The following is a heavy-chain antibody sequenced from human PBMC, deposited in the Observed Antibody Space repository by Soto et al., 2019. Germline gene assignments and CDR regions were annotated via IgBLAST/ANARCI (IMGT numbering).Heavy chain of an antibody. V-gene: IGHV3-64*01. Sequence: EVQLAESGGGMVQPGGSQRLSCVASGFTFSSYDMHWVRQAPGKGLEYVSSISSNGGTTYYGNPVKARFTISRDNSKNTLYLQMGGLRAEDMAVYYCVRRVSGNYDYWGQGTLVTVSS. D-gene: IGHD1-7*01. CDR2: ISSNGGTT. CDR3: VRRVSGNYDY. CDR1: GFTFSSYD. J-gene: IGHJ4*02.